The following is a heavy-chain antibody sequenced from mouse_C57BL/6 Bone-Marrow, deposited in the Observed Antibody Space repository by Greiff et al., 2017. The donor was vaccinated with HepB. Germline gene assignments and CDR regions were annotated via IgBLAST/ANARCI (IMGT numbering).Heavy chain of an antibody. CDR3: ARTRAYYSNYLDWYFDV. D-gene: IGHD2-5*01. V-gene: IGHV1-50*01. Sequence: QVQLQQPGAELVKPGASVKLSCKASGYTFTSYWMQWVKQRPGQGLEWIGEIDPSDSYTNYNQKFKGKATLTVDTSSSTAYMQLSSLTSEDSAVYYCARTRAYYSNYLDWYFDVWGTGTTVTVSS. CDR2: IDPSDSYT. J-gene: IGHJ1*03. CDR1: GYTFTSYW.